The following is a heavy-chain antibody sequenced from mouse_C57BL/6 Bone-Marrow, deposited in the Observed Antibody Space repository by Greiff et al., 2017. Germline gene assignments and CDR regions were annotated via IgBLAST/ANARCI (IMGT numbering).Heavy chain of an antibody. V-gene: IGHV1-26*01. CDR3: ARGGDGYLYYFDY. D-gene: IGHD2-3*01. Sequence: EVQLQQSGPELVKPGASVKISCKASGYTFTDYYMNWVKQSHGKSLEWIGDINPNNGGTSYNQKFKGKATLTVDKSSSTAYMELRSLTSEDSAVYYCARGGDGYLYYFDYWGQGTTLTVSS. CDR2: INPNNGGT. CDR1: GYTFTDYY. J-gene: IGHJ2*01.